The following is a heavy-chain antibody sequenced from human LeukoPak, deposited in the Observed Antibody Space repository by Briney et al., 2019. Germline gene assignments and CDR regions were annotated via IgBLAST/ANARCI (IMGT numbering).Heavy chain of an antibody. J-gene: IGHJ4*02. D-gene: IGHD2-8*01. CDR3: AKGGPYCTRNDCAQTFDY. Sequence: PSETLSLTCAVYGGSFSGYYWSWIRQPPGKGLEWIGEINHSGSTNYNPSLKSRVTISVDTSKNQFSLKLSSVTAADTAVYYCAKGGPYCTRNDCAQTFDYWGQGTLVTVSS. V-gene: IGHV4-34*01. CDR1: GGSFSGYY. CDR2: INHSGST.